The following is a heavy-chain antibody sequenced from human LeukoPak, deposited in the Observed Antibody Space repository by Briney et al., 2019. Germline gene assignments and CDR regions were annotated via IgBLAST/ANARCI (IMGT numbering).Heavy chain of an antibody. D-gene: IGHD3-10*01. Sequence: GGSLRLSRAASRFTVSSNYMSWVRQAPGKGLEWVSVIYSGGSTYYADSVKGRFTISRDNSKNTLYLQMNSLRAEDTAVYYCARENITMVRGVITYYYYYGMDVWGKGTTVTVSS. CDR1: RFTVSSNY. V-gene: IGHV3-53*01. CDR2: IYSGGST. J-gene: IGHJ6*04. CDR3: ARENITMVRGVITYYYYYGMDV.